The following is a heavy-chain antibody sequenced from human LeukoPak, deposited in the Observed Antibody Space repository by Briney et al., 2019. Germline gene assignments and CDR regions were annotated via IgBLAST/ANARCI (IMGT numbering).Heavy chain of an antibody. Sequence: PSETLSLTCTVSGGSIISSSYYWGWIRQPPGKGLEWIGNSHHSGSTYHNPSLKSRVTISVDTSKNQFSLKLNSVTDADTAVYYCARHYYDSSGHYPPGYWGQGTLVTVSS. V-gene: IGHV4-39*01. CDR3: ARHYYDSSGHYPPGY. CDR2: SHHSGST. CDR1: GGSIISSSYY. J-gene: IGHJ4*02. D-gene: IGHD3-22*01.